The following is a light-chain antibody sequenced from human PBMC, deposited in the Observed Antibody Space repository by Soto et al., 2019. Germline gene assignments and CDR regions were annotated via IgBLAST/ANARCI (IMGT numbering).Light chain of an antibody. V-gene: IGKV3-20*01. CDR1: QSVSNNY. CDR2: GTS. Sequence: EIVLTQSPGTLSLSPGERATVSCRASQSVSNNYLAWYQQKPGQAPRLPIYGTSSRATGIPDRFSGSGSGTDFTLTISRLEPEDFAVYYCQQYGSSPLTFGGGTKVDIK. J-gene: IGKJ4*01. CDR3: QQYGSSPLT.